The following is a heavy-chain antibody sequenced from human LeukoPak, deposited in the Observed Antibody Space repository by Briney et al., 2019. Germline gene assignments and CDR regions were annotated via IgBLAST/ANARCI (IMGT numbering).Heavy chain of an antibody. J-gene: IGHJ4*02. CDR3: ARQVSRNFDY. Sequence: SETLSLTCTVSGGSISSYYWSWIRQPPGKGLEWIGYIYTSGSTNYNPSLKSRVTISVDTSKNQFSLKLSSVTAADTAVYYYARQVSRNFDYWGQGILVTVSS. CDR1: GGSISSYY. V-gene: IGHV4-4*09. CDR2: IYTSGST. D-gene: IGHD1-14*01.